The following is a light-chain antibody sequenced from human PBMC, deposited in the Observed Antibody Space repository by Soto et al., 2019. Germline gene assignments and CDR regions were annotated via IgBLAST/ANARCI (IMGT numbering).Light chain of an antibody. CDR1: SSDVGGYNY. CDR2: DVS. Sequence: SALTQPASGSGSPGQPITISCTGTSSDVGGYNYVSWYQQHPGKAPKLMIYDVSNRPSGVSNRVSGSKSGNTASLTISGLQAEDEADYYCSSYTISSTYVVFGGGTKLTVL. V-gene: IGLV2-14*01. CDR3: SSYTISSTYVV. J-gene: IGLJ2*01.